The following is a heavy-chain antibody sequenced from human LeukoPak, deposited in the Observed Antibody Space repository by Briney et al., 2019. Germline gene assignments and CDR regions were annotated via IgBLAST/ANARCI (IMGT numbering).Heavy chain of an antibody. J-gene: IGHJ3*02. Sequence: PSETLSLTCTVSGGSISSYYWSWIRQPPGKGLEWVGYIYYSGSTNYNPSLKSRVTISVDTSKNQFSLKLSSVTAADTAVYYCARGSGSSGDAFDIWGQGTMVTVSP. D-gene: IGHD1-26*01. CDR3: ARGSGSSGDAFDI. CDR1: GGSISSYY. CDR2: IYYSGST. V-gene: IGHV4-59*01.